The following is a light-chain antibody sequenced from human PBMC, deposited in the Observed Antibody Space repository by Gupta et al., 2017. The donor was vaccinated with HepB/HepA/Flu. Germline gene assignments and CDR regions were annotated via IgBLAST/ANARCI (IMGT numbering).Light chain of an antibody. V-gene: IGKV2-28*01. CDR3: KQALQSPWT. Sequence: DIVLTQPRLSLPVTSGAPASISCRPSQSLRDSNGHTYLDWYVQKPGRSPQLLIYLGSSRASGVPDRFSGSGSGTDFTLKISRVEAEDVGVYYCKQALQSPWTFGQGTKVEIK. CDR1: QSLRDSNGHTY. J-gene: IGKJ1*01. CDR2: LGS.